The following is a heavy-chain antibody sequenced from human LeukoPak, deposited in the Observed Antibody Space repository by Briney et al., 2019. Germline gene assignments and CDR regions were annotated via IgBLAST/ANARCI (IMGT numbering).Heavy chain of an antibody. Sequence: SETLSLTCTVSGGSISSSSYYWGWIRQPPGKGLEWIGYIYYSGSTYYNPSLKSRVTISVDTSKNQFSLKLSSVTAADTAVYYCARGFRYCSGGSCYSRGIYYYYYMDVWGKGTTVTVSS. CDR1: GGSISSSSYY. CDR2: IYYSGST. D-gene: IGHD2-15*01. V-gene: IGHV4-30-4*08. CDR3: ARGFRYCSGGSCYSRGIYYYYYMDV. J-gene: IGHJ6*03.